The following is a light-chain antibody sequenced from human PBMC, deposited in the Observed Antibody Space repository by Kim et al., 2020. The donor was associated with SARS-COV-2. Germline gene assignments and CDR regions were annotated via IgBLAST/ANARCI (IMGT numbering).Light chain of an antibody. CDR2: ISSDGGL. CDR3: QTWYTGTAV. J-gene: IGLJ3*02. CDR1: SGHIKYA. V-gene: IGLV4-69*01. Sequence: QAVLTQSPSASASLGASVTLTCTLTSGHIKYAIAWHQQRPEKGPRYLMKISSDGGLIKGDGVPDRFSGSTSGTERHLTISSLQSEDEADYYCQTWYTGTAVFGGGTQLTVL.